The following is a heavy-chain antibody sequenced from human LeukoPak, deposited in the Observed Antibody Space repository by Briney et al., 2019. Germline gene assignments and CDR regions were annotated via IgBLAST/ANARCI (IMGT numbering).Heavy chain of an antibody. D-gene: IGHD2-8*01. V-gene: IGHV3-23*01. CDR3: ANGNRCTSPNCLGYYYFYMDV. CDR1: GFSFSSYS. CDR2: FSGSGGTT. J-gene: IGHJ6*03. Sequence: GGSLRLSCAASGFSFSSYSMNWVRQAPGRGLEWVSGFSGSGGTTYYADSVKGRFTISRDNSRNTLYLQMNSLRAEDTAVYYCANGNRCTSPNCLGYYYFYMDVWGKGTTVTVSS.